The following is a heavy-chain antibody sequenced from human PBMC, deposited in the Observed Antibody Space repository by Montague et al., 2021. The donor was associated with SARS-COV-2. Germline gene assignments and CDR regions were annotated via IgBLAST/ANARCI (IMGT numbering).Heavy chain of an antibody. V-gene: IGHV2-70*11. Sequence: TLSLTCTVSGGSISSYYWSWIRQPPGKALEWLARIDWDDDKYYSTSLKTRLTISKDISKNQVVLTMTNMDPVDTATYYCARTYYGGRPFDYWGQGTLVTVSP. CDR3: ARTYYGGRPFDY. CDR1: GGSISSYYW. CDR2: IDWDDDK. D-gene: IGHD4-23*01. J-gene: IGHJ4*02.